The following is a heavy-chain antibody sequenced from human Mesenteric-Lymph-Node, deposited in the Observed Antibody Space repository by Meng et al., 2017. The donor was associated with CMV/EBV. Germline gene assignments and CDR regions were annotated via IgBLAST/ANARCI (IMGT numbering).Heavy chain of an antibody. CDR3: ARGYDFWSGYPYGMDV. Sequence: GESLKISCAASGFMFSSYAMYWVRQAPGKGLEYVSAISSNGGSTYYADSVKGRFTISRDNSKNTLYLQMGSLRAEDMAVYYCARGYDFWSGYPYGMDVWGQGTTVTVSS. V-gene: IGHV3-64*02. D-gene: IGHD3-3*01. CDR1: GFMFSSYA. J-gene: IGHJ6*02. CDR2: ISSNGGST.